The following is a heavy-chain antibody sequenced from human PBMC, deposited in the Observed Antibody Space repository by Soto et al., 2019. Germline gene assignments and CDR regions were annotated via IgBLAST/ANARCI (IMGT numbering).Heavy chain of an antibody. CDR3: ARGVGGDYVGAFDI. Sequence: VQLQESGPGLVQPSQTLSLTCSVSGGSISSGNHYWSWIRQLPGKGLEWIWYIYYRGSTYYNPSLKRRVTISVDTSKNQFSLKLTSVTAADTAVYYCARGVGGDYVGAFDIWGQGTMVTVSS. J-gene: IGHJ3*02. CDR1: GGSISSGNHY. D-gene: IGHD4-17*01. V-gene: IGHV4-31*03. CDR2: IYYRGST.